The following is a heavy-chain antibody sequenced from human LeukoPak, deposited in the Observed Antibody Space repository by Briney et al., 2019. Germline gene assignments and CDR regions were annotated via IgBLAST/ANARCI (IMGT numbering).Heavy chain of an antibody. CDR2: ISYDGSNK. Sequence: GGSLRLSCAASGFTFSSYAMHWVRQAPGKGLEWVAVISYDGSNKYYADSVKGRFTISRDNSKNTLYLQMNSLRAEDTAVYYCAKRGVPVVSPAVNWGQGTLVTVSS. CDR1: GFTFSSYA. D-gene: IGHD2-2*01. V-gene: IGHV3-30-3*02. CDR3: AKRGVPVVSPAVN. J-gene: IGHJ4*02.